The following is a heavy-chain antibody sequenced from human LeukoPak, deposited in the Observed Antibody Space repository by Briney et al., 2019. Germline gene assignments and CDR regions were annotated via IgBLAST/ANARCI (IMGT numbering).Heavy chain of an antibody. CDR3: ARDAGDCGGDCYLNWFDP. CDR1: GYTFTSHY. Sequence: SVKVSCKASGYTFTSHYITWVRQAPGQGLEWMGGIIPIFGTANYAQKFQGRVTITADESTSTAYMELSSLRSEDTAVYYCARDAGDCGGDCYLNWFDPWGQGTLVTVSS. J-gene: IGHJ5*02. CDR2: IIPIFGTA. D-gene: IGHD2-21*01. V-gene: IGHV1-69*13.